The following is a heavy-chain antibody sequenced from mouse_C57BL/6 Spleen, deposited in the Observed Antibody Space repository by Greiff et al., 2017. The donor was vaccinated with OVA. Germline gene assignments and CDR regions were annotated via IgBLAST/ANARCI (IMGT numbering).Heavy chain of an antibody. CDR2: INPSNRGT. CDR3: ARTDYLTGYAMDY. D-gene: IGHD5-5*01. J-gene: IGHJ4*01. CDR1: GYTFTSYW. Sequence: QVQRQEPGTELVKPGASVKLSCKASGYTFTSYWMHWVKQRPGQGLEWIGNINPSNRGTNYNEKFKSKATLTVDKSSSTAYMQLSSLTSEDSAVYYCARTDYLTGYAMDYWGQGTSVTVSS. V-gene: IGHV1-53*01.